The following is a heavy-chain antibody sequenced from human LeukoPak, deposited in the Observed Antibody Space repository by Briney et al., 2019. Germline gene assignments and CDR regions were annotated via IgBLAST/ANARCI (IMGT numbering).Heavy chain of an antibody. CDR3: ARARVIPASFDD. V-gene: IGHV4-61*02. J-gene: IGHJ4*02. CDR2: IYTRWRT. Sequence: SETLSLTCTVSGGSITFGSYYWTWIRHPAGKGLESLGRIYTRWRTYYHPSLRSRVTISKDTSMNQFSLRLNSVTAADTAVYYCARARVIPASFDDWGQGTPVTVSS. CDR1: GGSITFGSYY. D-gene: IGHD3-16*02.